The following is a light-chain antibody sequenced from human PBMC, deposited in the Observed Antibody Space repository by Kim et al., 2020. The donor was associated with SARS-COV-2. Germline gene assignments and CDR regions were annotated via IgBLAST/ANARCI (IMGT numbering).Light chain of an antibody. Sequence: EIVLTQSPGTLSLSPGEKATLSCRVSQSVSSSDLAWYQQKPGQAPRLLIYGASNWATGVPDRFSGSGSGTDFTLTISGVEPEDSAVYYCQQYGSSPQTFGQGTKVDIK. CDR1: QSVSSSD. CDR2: GAS. J-gene: IGKJ1*01. V-gene: IGKV3-20*01. CDR3: QQYGSSPQT.